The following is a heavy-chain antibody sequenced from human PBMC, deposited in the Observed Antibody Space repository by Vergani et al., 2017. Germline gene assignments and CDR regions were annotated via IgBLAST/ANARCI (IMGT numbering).Heavy chain of an antibody. CDR3: AKTPNYYSGRHWDYYYYYMDV. V-gene: IGHV3-30*02. J-gene: IGHJ6*03. CDR1: GFTFSSYG. Sequence: QVQLVESGGGVVQPGGSLRLSCAASGFTFSSYGMHWVRQAPGKGLEWLAFIRYDGSNKYYADSVKGRFTISRDNSKNTLYLQMNSLRAEDTAVYYCAKTPNYYSGRHWDYYYYYMDVWGKGTTVTVAS. D-gene: IGHD1-26*01. CDR2: IRYDGSNK.